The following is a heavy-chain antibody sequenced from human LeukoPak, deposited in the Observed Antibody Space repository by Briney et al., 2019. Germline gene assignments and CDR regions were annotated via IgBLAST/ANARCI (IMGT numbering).Heavy chain of an antibody. CDR3: TRRSSAAGRQYFDY. J-gene: IGHJ4*02. D-gene: IGHD6-13*01. Sequence: GGSLRLSCAASGFTVSRNYMTWVRQAPGRGLEWVSVLYAHGSTYYADSVKGRFTISRDSSRNTLYLQMNSLKTEDTAVYYCTRRSSAAGRQYFDYWGQGTLVTVSS. CDR2: LYAHGST. CDR1: GFTVSRNY. V-gene: IGHV3-53*01.